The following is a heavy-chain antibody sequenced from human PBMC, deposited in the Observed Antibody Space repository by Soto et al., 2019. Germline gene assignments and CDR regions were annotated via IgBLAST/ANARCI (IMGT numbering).Heavy chain of an antibody. V-gene: IGHV4-4*07. CDR1: GGSISSYY. J-gene: IGHJ4*02. CDR2: IFSTGST. CDR3: ARNSGTYYGSFDY. Sequence: QVQLQESGPGLVKPSETLSLTCTVSGGSISSYYWTWIRQPAGKGLEWIGRIFSTGSTNYDPSLQTRVTMSVDTSKNHFSLKLNSVTAADTAVYFCARNSGTYYGSFDYWGQGTLVTVSS. D-gene: IGHD1-26*01.